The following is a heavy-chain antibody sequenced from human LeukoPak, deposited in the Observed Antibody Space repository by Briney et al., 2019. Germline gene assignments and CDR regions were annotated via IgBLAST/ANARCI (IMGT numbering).Heavy chain of an antibody. Sequence: GGSLRLSCAASGFTFSSYSMNWVRQAPGKGLEWVSYIRSSSSTIYYADSVKGRFTISRDNAKNSLYLQMNSLRAEDTAVYYCARKWQGNYYMDVWGKGTTVTVSS. J-gene: IGHJ6*03. CDR3: ARKWQGNYYMDV. CDR2: IRSSSSTI. CDR1: GFTFSSYS. V-gene: IGHV3-48*04. D-gene: IGHD2-8*01.